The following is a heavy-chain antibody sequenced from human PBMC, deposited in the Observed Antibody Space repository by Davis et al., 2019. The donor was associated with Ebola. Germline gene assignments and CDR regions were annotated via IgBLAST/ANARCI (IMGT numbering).Heavy chain of an antibody. D-gene: IGHD6-6*01. J-gene: IGHJ4*02. CDR1: GGSISSYY. Sequence: SETLSLTCTVSGGSISSYYWSWSRQPPGKGLEWNGYIYYSGSTNYNPSLKSRVTISVDTSKNQFSLKLSSVTAADTAVYYCARVRKQLVLGTDYWGQGTLVTVSS. CDR3: ARVRKQLVLGTDY. CDR2: IYYSGST. V-gene: IGHV4-59*12.